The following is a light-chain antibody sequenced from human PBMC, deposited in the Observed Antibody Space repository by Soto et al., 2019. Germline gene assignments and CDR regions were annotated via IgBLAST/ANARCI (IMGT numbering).Light chain of an antibody. CDR3: AACDDSLSGVV. Sequence: QSVLTQPPSASGTPGQRVTIACSGSSSNIGSNYVYWYQQLPGTAPKLLIYRNNQRPSGVRGRFSGAKSGTSASLAISGLGSEDDADYYCAACDDSLSGVVFGGGTQLTVL. J-gene: IGLJ2*01. CDR1: SSNIGSNY. CDR2: RNN. V-gene: IGLV1-47*01.